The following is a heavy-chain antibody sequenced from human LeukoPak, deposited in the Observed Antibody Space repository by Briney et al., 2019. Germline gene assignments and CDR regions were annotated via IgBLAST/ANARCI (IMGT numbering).Heavy chain of an antibody. CDR3: ARWGVYCSSTSCYGIWFDP. CDR1: GGSISSYY. J-gene: IGHJ5*02. CDR2: IYDSGST. Sequence: SETLSLTCTVSGGSISSYYWSWIRQPPGKGLEWIGNIYDSGSTNYNPSLKSRVTISVDTSKNQLSLKLSSVTAADTAVYYCARWGVYCSSTSCYGIWFDPWGQGTLVTVSS. D-gene: IGHD2-2*01. V-gene: IGHV4-59*12.